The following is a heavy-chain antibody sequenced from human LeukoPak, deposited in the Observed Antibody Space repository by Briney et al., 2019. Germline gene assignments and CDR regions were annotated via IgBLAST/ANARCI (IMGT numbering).Heavy chain of an antibody. D-gene: IGHD2-15*01. CDR1: GGPFRAYY. V-gene: IGHV4-34*01. J-gene: IGHJ4*02. Sequence: SETLSLTCAVYGGPFRAYYWSWIRQPPGKGLEGIGEINHSGSTNYNPSLKSRVTISIDTSTNQFSLKLSSVTAADTAVYYCARKCRGGSCYNYWGQGTLVTVSS. CDR3: ARKCRGGSCYNY. CDR2: INHSGST.